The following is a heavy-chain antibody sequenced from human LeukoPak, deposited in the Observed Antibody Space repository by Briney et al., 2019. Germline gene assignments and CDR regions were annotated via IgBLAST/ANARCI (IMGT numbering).Heavy chain of an antibody. V-gene: IGHV4-39*01. CDR3: ARLSSGSHPNFDY. J-gene: IGHJ4*02. CDR1: GGSMSSSSYY. CDR2: IYHSGST. Sequence: SETLSLTCTVSGGSMSSSSYYWGWIRQPPGKGLEWIGSIYHSGSTYYNPSLKSRVTISVDTSKNQFSLKLRSVTAADTAVYNCARLSSGSHPNFDYWGQGTLVTVSS. D-gene: IGHD3-22*01.